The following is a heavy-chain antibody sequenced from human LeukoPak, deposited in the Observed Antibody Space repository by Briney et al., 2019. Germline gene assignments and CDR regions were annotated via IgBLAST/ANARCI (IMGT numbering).Heavy chain of an antibody. J-gene: IGHJ4*02. Sequence: PSKTLSLTCTVSGGSISSCGYYWSWIRQHPGKGLEWIGYIYYSGSTYYNPSLKSRVTISVDTSKNQFSLKLSSVTAADTAVYYCARDDSSGWYFDYWGQGTLVTVSS. CDR3: ARDDSSGWYFDY. D-gene: IGHD6-19*01. CDR2: IYYSGST. CDR1: GGSISSCGYY. V-gene: IGHV4-31*03.